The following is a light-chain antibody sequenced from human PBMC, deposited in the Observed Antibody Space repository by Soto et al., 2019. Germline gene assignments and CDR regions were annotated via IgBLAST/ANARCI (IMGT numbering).Light chain of an antibody. CDR2: GAS. CDR1: QSVSSN. CDR3: QQYNNWPRP. V-gene: IGKV3-15*01. J-gene: IGKJ1*01. Sequence: EFVLAHSPGTLSVSPGERATLSCRASQSVSSNLAWYQQKPGQAPRLLIYGASTRATGIPARFSGSGSGTEFTLTISSLQSEDFAVYYCQQYNNWPRPFGQGTKVDIK.